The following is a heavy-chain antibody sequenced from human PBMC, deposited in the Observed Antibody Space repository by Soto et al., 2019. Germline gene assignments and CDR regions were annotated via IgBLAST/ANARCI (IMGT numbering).Heavy chain of an antibody. D-gene: IGHD2-2*01. J-gene: IGHJ4*02. CDR1: GFTFSSYE. CDR2: ISSAGDSS. Sequence: EVQLVESGGGLAQPGGSVRLSCAASGFTFSSYEMNWVRQAPGKTLEWVSYISSAGDSSYYADSVKSRFTISRDNTRNSLYLQMNSLRVEDTAVYYCAMVYCSTTTCHVQAFDSWGQGTLVTVSS. V-gene: IGHV3-48*03. CDR3: AMVYCSTTTCHVQAFDS.